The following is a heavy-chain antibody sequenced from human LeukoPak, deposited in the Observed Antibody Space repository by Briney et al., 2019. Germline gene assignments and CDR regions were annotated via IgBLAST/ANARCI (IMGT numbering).Heavy chain of an antibody. J-gene: IGHJ6*03. CDR2: IYSGGST. Sequence: GGSLRLSCAASGFTVSSNYMSWVRQAPGKGLEWVSVIYSGGSTYYADSVKGRFTISRDNSKNTLYLQMNSLRAENTVVYYGARDRAGYYMDVWGKGTTVTVSS. CDR3: ARDRAGYYMDV. V-gene: IGHV3-53*01. CDR1: GFTVSSNY.